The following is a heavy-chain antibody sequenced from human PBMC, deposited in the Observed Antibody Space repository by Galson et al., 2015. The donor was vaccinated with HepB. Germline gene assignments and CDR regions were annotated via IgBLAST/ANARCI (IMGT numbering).Heavy chain of an antibody. CDR2: IYHSGST. CDR3: ARDHGSSNWYFY. CDR1: GGSTSSGDFS. Sequence: LSLTCAVSGGSTSSGDFSWSWIRQPPGKGLEWIGYIYHSGSTYYNPSLKSRVTISVDRSKNQFSLKLSSVTAADTAVYYCARDHGSSNWYFYWGQGTLVTVSS. D-gene: IGHD6-13*01. V-gene: IGHV4-30-2*01. J-gene: IGHJ4*02.